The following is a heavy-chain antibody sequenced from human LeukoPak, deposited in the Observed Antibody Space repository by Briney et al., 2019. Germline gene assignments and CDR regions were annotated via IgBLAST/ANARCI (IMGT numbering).Heavy chain of an antibody. V-gene: IGHV4-34*01. Sequence: SETLSLTCAVYGGSFSGYYWSWIRQPPGKGLEWIGEINHSGSTNYNPSLKSRVTISVDTSKNQFSLKLSSVTAADTAVYYCARVRLSVFENWGQGTLVTVSS. D-gene: IGHD3-16*02. CDR1: GGSFSGYY. CDR3: ARVRLSVFEN. J-gene: IGHJ4*02. CDR2: INHSGST.